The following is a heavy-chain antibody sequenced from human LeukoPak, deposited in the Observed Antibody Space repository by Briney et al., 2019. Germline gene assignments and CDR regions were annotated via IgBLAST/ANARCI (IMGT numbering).Heavy chain of an antibody. Sequence: PSETLSLTCTVSGDSISSYYWTWIRQPPGKGLEWIGYIYYSGTTNYNPSLKSRVTISVDTSKNQFSLKLSSVTAADTAVYYCASGRPLGFDYWGQGTLVTDSS. CDR1: GDSISSYY. CDR3: ASGRPLGFDY. V-gene: IGHV4-59*01. D-gene: IGHD1-26*01. J-gene: IGHJ4*02. CDR2: IYYSGTT.